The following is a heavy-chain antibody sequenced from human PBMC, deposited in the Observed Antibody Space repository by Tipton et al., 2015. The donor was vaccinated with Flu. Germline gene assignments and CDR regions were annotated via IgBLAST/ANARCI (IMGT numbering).Heavy chain of an antibody. CDR1: GYTFTGYY. J-gene: IGHJ6*02. V-gene: IGHV1-2*02. Sequence: QLVQSGAEVKKPGASVKVSCKASGYTFTGYYMHWVRQAPGQGLEWMGWINPNSGGTNYAQKFQGRVTMTRDTSISTAYMELSRLRSDDTAVYYCARDRVFCSGGSCYTYYSGMDVWGQGTTVTVSS. D-gene: IGHD2-15*01. CDR2: INPNSGGT. CDR3: ARDRVFCSGGSCYTYYSGMDV.